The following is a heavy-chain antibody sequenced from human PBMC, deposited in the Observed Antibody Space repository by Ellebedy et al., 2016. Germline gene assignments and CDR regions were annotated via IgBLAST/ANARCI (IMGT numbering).Heavy chain of an antibody. CDR3: ARTSEDRNGYNNFDY. Sequence: SGPTLVKPTQTLTLTCTFSGFSLSTGGMCVSWIRQPPGKALEWLARIDWDDDKYYSTSLKTRLTISKDTSKNQVVLTMTNMDPVDTATYYCARTSEDRNGYNNFDYWGQGALVTVSS. CDR2: IDWDDDK. D-gene: IGHD5-24*01. V-gene: IGHV2-70*11. CDR1: GFSLSTGGMC. J-gene: IGHJ4*02.